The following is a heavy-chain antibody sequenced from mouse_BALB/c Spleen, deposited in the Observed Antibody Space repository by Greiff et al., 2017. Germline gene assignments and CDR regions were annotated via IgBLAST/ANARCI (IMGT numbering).Heavy chain of an antibody. CDR2: IYPGDGDT. CDR3: ARWYDGFAY. D-gene: IGHD2-14*01. J-gene: IGHJ3*01. Sequence: EQLQQSGAELARPGASVKLSCKASGYTFTSYWMQWVKQRPGQGLEWIGAIYPGDGDTRYTQKFKGKATLTADKSSSTAYMQLSSLASEDSAVYYCARWYDGFAYWGQGTLVTVSA. CDR1: GYTFTSYW. V-gene: IGHV1-87*01.